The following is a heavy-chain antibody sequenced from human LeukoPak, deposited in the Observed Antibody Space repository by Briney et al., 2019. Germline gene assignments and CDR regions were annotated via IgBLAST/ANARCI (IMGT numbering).Heavy chain of an antibody. J-gene: IGHJ3*02. CDR2: INHSGST. CDR1: GGSFSGYY. Sequence: SETLSLTCAVYGGSFSGYYWSWIRQPPGKGLEWIGEINHSGSTNYNPSLKSRVTISVDTSKNQFSLKLSSVTAADTAVYYCARGGGFDASDIWGQGTMVTVSS. CDR3: ARGGGFDASDI. D-gene: IGHD4-23*01. V-gene: IGHV4-34*01.